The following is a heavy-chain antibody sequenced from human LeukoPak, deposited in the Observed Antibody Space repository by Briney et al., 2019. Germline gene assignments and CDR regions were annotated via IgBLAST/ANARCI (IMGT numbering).Heavy chain of an antibody. J-gene: IGHJ4*02. D-gene: IGHD4-23*01. CDR2: INPSGGST. V-gene: IGHV1-46*01. CDR3: ARGPRDGSGLRWYWRYFDY. CDR1: GYTFTSYY. Sequence: ASVKVCCKASGYTFTSYYMHWVRQAPGQGLEWMGIINPSGGSTSYAQKFQGRVTMTRDTSTSTVYMELSSLRSEDTAVYYCARGPRDGSGLRWYWRYFDYWGQGTLVTVSS.